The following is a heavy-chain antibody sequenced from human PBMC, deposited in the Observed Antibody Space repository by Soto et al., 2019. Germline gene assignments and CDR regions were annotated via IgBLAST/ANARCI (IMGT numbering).Heavy chain of an antibody. CDR3: ARGPGGPDGPGDY. CDR2: INAGNGNT. J-gene: IGHJ4*02. CDR1: GYTFTNYA. D-gene: IGHD2-15*01. V-gene: IGHV1-3*01. Sequence: VQLVQSGAEVKKPGASVKVSCKASGYTFTNYAMHWVRQAPGQRLEWMGWINAGNGNTKYSQKFQGRATITRDTSASTAYMDLSSLRSEDTAVYYCARGPGGPDGPGDYWVQGTLVTVSS.